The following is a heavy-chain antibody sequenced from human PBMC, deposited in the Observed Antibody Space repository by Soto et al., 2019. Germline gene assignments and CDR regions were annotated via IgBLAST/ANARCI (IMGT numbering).Heavy chain of an antibody. J-gene: IGHJ4*02. CDR3: ARGSTDGATTRFDY. CDR1: GGSISSGGYS. D-gene: IGHD4-17*01. V-gene: IGHV4-30-2*01. CDR2: IYHSGST. Sequence: SETLSLTCAVSGGSISSGGYSWSWIRQPPGKGLEWIGYIYHSGSTYYNLSLKSRVTISVDRSKNQFSLKLSSVTAADTAVYYCARGSTDGATTRFDYWGQGTLVTVSS.